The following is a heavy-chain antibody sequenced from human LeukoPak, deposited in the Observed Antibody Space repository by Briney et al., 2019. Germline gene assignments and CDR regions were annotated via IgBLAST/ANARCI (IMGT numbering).Heavy chain of an antibody. CDR1: GGSISSGDYY. CDR2: MYYSGST. CDR3: ARPYYYDSRIDP. D-gene: IGHD3-22*01. V-gene: IGHV4-30-4*01. J-gene: IGHJ5*02. Sequence: PSQTLSLTCTVSGGSISSGDYYWSWIRQPSGKGLEWIAYMYYSGSTYYNPPLKSRVTMSADTSKNQLSLKLSSVTAADTAVYYCARPYYYDSRIDPWGQGILVTVSS.